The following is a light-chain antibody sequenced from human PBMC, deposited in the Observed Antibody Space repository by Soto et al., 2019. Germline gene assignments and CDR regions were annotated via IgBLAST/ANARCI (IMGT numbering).Light chain of an antibody. CDR1: RSDIGSRNS. J-gene: IGLJ2*01. CDR2: DVN. V-gene: IGLV2-14*03. CDR3: ASYTAASTMV. Sequence: QSALTQPASVSGSLGQSITISCTGTRSDIGSRNSVSWYQHHPGKAPKLMIYDVNIRPSGVSHRFSGSKSGNAASLTISGLQAEDEADYSCASYTAASTMVFGGGTKVPS.